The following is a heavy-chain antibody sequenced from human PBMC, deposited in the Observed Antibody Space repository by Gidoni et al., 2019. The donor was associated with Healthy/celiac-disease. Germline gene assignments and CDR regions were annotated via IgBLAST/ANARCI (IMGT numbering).Heavy chain of an antibody. CDR3: AKDRDWDAFDI. D-gene: IGHD3-9*01. CDR1: GFTFSSYG. CDR2: ISYDGSNK. J-gene: IGHJ3*02. V-gene: IGHV3-30*18. Sequence: QVQLVESGGGVVQPGRSLRLSCAASGFTFSSYGMHGVRQAPGKGLEWVAVISYDGSNKYYADSVKGRFTISRDNSKNTLYLQMNSLRAEDTAVYYCAKDRDWDAFDIWGQGTMVTVSS.